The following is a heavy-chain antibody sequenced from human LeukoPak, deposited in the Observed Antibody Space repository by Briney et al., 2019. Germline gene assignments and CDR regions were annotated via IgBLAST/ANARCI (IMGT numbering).Heavy chain of an antibody. CDR1: GGSFTNYY. J-gene: IGHJ5*02. Sequence: PSETLSLTCNVSGGSFTNYYWSWLRQTPEKGLEGIGQINHSGDTSYNPSLRSRMTLSVDRSKNQFSLKVTSVTAADTGVYYCARGPGTLGLSPWGQGTLVTVSS. D-gene: IGHD1-7*01. CDR3: ARGPGTLGLSP. CDR2: INHSGDT. V-gene: IGHV4-34*01.